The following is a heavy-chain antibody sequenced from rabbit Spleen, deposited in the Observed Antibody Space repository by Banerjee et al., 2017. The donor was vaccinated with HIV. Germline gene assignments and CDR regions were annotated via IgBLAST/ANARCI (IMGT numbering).Heavy chain of an antibody. CDR3: ARGTGVAGYDNPAGGFSL. CDR2: IYGGSGSA. V-gene: IGHV1S40*01. CDR1: GIDFSGYYY. J-gene: IGHJ4*01. D-gene: IGHD4-2*01. Sequence: QSLEESGGDLVKPGASLTLTCKASGIDFSGYYYMCWVRRAPEKGLEWIGCIYGGSGSAYYASWAKGRFTISKTSSTTATLQMTSLTAADTATYFCARGTGVAGYDNPAGGFSLWGQGTLVTVS.